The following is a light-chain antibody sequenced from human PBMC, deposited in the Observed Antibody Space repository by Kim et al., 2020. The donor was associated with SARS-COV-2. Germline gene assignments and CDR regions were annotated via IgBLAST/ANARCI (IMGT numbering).Light chain of an antibody. V-gene: IGLV6-57*02. J-gene: IGLJ3*02. CDR2: DDN. CDR1: SGNIASND. Sequence: KTATIPCTGSSGNIASNDVQWYQQRPASAHTTVIYDDNERTSGVPDRFSGSIDSSSNSASLTISGLKPEDEADYYCQSYDDSNRWVFGGGTQLTVL. CDR3: QSYDDSNRWV.